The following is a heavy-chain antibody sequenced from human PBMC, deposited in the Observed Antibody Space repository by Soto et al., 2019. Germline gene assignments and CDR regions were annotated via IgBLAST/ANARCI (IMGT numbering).Heavy chain of an antibody. CDR2: INHSGST. V-gene: IGHV4-34*01. CDR1: GGSFSGYY. CDR3: ARGRVRVKNDYGDYFDY. J-gene: IGHJ4*02. D-gene: IGHD4-17*01. Sequence: QVQLQQWGAGLLKPSETLSLTCAVYGGSFSGYYWSWIRQPPGKGLEWIGEINHSGSTNYNPSLKSRATISVDTSKNQFSLKLSSVTAADTAVYYCARGRVRVKNDYGDYFDYWGQGTLVTVSS.